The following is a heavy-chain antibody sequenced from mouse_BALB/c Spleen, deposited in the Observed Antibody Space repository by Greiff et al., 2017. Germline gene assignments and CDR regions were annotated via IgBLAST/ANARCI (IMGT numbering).Heavy chain of an antibody. CDR3: ARKGDYDGFAY. V-gene: IGHV5-9-3*01. D-gene: IGHD2-4*01. CDR1: GFTFSSYA. J-gene: IGHJ3*01. Sequence: EVHLVESGGGLVKPGGSLKLSCAASGFTFSSYAMSWVRQTPEKRLEWVATISSGGSYTYYPDSVKGRFTISRDNAKNTLYLQMSSLRSEDTAMYYCARKGDYDGFAYWGQGTLVTVSA. CDR2: ISSGGSYT.